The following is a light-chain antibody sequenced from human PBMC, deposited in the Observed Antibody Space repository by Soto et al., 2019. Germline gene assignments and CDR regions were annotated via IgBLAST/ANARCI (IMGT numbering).Light chain of an antibody. CDR1: SSDFGSYEF. J-gene: IGLJ1*01. Sequence: QSVLTQPASVSGSPGQSITISCTGTSSDFGSYEFVSWYQQHPGKVPTLIIYERGKRPSGVSHRFSGSKSGNTASLTISGLQAEDEAHYYCCSFTSRRTQVFGTGTKVTVL. CDR2: ERG. CDR3: CSFTSRRTQV. V-gene: IGLV2-23*01.